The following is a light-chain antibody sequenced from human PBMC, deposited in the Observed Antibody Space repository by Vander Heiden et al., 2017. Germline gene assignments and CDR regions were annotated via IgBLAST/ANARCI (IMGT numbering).Light chain of an antibody. Sequence: DIVMTQSPLSLPVTPGGPASISCRSSQSLLHNNGYNYLDWYLQKPGQSPLLLIYLGSNRASGVPDRFSGSGSGTDFTLKISRVEAEDVGVYYCMQALQTPRTFGQGTNVDIK. J-gene: IGKJ1*01. CDR2: LGS. V-gene: IGKV2-28*01. CDR1: QSLLHNNGYNY. CDR3: MQALQTPRT.